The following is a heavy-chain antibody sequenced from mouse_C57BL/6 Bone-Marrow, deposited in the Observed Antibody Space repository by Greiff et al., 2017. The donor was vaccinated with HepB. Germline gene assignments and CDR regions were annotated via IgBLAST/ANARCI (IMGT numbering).Heavy chain of an antibody. CDR1: GYTFTSYW. V-gene: IGHV1-64*01. CDR2: IHPNSGST. CDR3: ARSLYYYGLDY. Sequence: QVQLQQPGAELVKPGASVKLSCKASGYTFTSYWMHWVKQRPGQGLEWIGMIHPNSGSTNYNEKFKSKATLTVDKPSSTAYMQLSSLTSEDSAVYYCARSLYYYGLDYWGQGTTLTVSS. D-gene: IGHD1-1*01. J-gene: IGHJ2*01.